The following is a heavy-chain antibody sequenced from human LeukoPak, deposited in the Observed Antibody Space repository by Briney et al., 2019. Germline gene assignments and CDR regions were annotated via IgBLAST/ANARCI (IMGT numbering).Heavy chain of an antibody. V-gene: IGHV1-2*02. D-gene: IGHD1-26*01. J-gene: IGHJ2*01. Sequence: SVKVSCKASGYTFIGYYIHWVRQAPGQGLEWMGWINPNSGGTNYAQKFQGRVTMTRDTSITTAYMQLSRLTSDDTAVYYCARPATGSFYGWFFDLWGRGTLVTVSS. CDR3: ARPATGSFYGWFFDL. CDR1: GYTFIGYY. CDR2: INPNSGGT.